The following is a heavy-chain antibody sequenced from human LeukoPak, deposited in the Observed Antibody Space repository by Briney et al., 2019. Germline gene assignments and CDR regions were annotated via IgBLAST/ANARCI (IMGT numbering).Heavy chain of an antibody. CDR2: ISHDERNK. Sequence: PGGSLRLSCAASGFTFSSYAMSWVRQPPGKGLEWVAVISHDERNKYYADSVKGRFTISRDNSDNMLYLQMNSLTFEDTAMYYCARPSPPGDGYNPPDYWGQGALVTVSS. CDR1: GFTFSSYA. D-gene: IGHD5-24*01. V-gene: IGHV3-30*04. CDR3: ARPSPPGDGYNPPDY. J-gene: IGHJ4*02.